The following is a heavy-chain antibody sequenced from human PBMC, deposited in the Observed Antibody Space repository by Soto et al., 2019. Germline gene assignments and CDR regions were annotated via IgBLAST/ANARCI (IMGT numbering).Heavy chain of an antibody. Sequence: QVQLQESGPGLVKTSQTLSLTCPVSGVSISSGDYYWSWIRQPPGKGREWIGYIYYSGSTYYNPSLKSRVTISVDTSKNQSSLKLSSVTAADTAVYYCAREIEGMAFDIWGQGTMVTVSS. CDR1: GVSISSGDYY. CDR3: AREIEGMAFDI. V-gene: IGHV4-30-4*01. D-gene: IGHD3-10*01. CDR2: IYYSGST. J-gene: IGHJ3*02.